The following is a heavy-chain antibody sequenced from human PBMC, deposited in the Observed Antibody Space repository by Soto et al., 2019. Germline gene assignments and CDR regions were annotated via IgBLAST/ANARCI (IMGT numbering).Heavy chain of an antibody. CDR3: AREYDFWSGYYSYMDV. CDR2: ISSSSSTI. J-gene: IGHJ6*03. D-gene: IGHD3-3*01. Sequence: PGGSLRLSCAASGFTFSSYSMNWVRQAPGKGLEWVSYISSSSSTIYYADSVKGRLTISRDNAKNSLYLQMNSLRAEDTAVYYCAREYDFWSGYYSYMDVWGKGTTVTVSS. CDR1: GFTFSSYS. V-gene: IGHV3-48*01.